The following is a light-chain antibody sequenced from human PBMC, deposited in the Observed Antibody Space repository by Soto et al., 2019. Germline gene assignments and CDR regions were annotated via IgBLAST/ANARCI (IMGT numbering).Light chain of an antibody. CDR3: CSYAGSSTYVV. V-gene: IGLV2-23*01. Sequence: QSALTQPASVSGSPGQSITISCTGTSSDFVSYNLVSWYQHHPGKAPKLMIYEGSKRPSGVSNRFSGSKSGNTASLTISGLQAEDEADYYCCSYAGSSTYVVFGGGTKLTVL. J-gene: IGLJ2*01. CDR2: EGS. CDR1: SSDFVSYNL.